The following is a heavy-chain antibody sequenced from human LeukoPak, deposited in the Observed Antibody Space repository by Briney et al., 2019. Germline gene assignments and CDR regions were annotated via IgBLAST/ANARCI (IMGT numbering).Heavy chain of an antibody. J-gene: IGHJ4*02. D-gene: IGHD6-13*01. CDR1: GFTLDDYG. Sequence: QTGGSLRLSCAASGFTLDDYGMSWVRQAPGKGLMWVSRIKTDGSSTSYADSVKGRFTISRDNAKNTLYLQMNSLRVEDTAVYYCARDFMYSITCAGCWGQGTLVTVSS. CDR2: IKTDGSST. V-gene: IGHV3-74*01. CDR3: ARDFMYSITCAGC.